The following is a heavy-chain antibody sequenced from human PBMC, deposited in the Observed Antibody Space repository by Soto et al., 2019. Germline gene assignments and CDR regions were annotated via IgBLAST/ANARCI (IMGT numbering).Heavy chain of an antibody. D-gene: IGHD6-13*01. Sequence: QVQLVQSGAVVKKPGSSVKVSCKASGGTFSSYAISWVRQAPGQGLEWMGGIIAIFGTANYAQKFQGRVTIHADKSTSNAYMELSRQRAEDTAVYYCAYLGGTNSSSWSNRFYCDMDVWGQGTTVTVSS. CDR3: AYLGGTNSSSWSNRFYCDMDV. J-gene: IGHJ6*02. V-gene: IGHV1-69*06. CDR1: GGTFSSYA. CDR2: IIAIFGTA.